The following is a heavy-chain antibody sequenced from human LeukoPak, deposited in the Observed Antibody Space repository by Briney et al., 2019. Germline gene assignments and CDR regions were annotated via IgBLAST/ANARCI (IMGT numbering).Heavy chain of an antibody. D-gene: IGHD3-10*01. V-gene: IGHV3-23*01. Sequence: PGGSPRLSCAASGFTFSIYAMSWVRQAPGKGLEWVSALSGCGGNTYYADSVKGRFTISRDNSKNTLYLHMNSLRADDTAVYYCAKYTPANYYGSGSIFDYWGQGTLVTVSS. CDR1: GFTFSIYA. J-gene: IGHJ4*02. CDR3: AKYTPANYYGSGSIFDY. CDR2: LSGCGGNT.